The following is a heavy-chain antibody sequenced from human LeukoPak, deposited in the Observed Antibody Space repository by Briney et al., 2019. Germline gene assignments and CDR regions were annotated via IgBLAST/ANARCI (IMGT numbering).Heavy chain of an antibody. CDR1: GYTFTGYY. CDR2: INPNSGGT. J-gene: IGHJ4*02. D-gene: IGHD2-2*01. V-gene: IGHV1-2*02. Sequence: ASVKVSCKASGYTFTGYYMHWVRQAPGQGLEWMGWINPNSGGTNYAQKFQGRVTMTRDTSISTAYMELSRLIYDDTAVYYCARDLEDIVVVPAALNYFDYWGQRTLVTVSS. CDR3: ARDLEDIVVVPAALNYFDY.